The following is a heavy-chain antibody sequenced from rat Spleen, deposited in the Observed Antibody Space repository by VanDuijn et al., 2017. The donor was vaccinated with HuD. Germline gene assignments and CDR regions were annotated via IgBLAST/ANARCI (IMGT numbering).Heavy chain of an antibody. CDR3: ATYNSGYDWFAY. CDR2: IIYDGSST. J-gene: IGHJ3*01. V-gene: IGHV5S10*01. D-gene: IGHD4-3*01. Sequence: EVQLVESGGGLVQPGRSLKLSCAASGFTFSSFPMAWVRQAPKKGLEWVATIIYDGSSTYYRDSVKGRFTISRDNAKSTLYLQMDSLRSEDTAPDYCATYNSGYDWFAYWGQGTLVTVSS. CDR1: GFTFSSFP.